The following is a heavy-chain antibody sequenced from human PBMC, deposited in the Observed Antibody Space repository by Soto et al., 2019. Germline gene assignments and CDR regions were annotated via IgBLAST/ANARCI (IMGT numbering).Heavy chain of an antibody. D-gene: IGHD2-15*01. CDR2: ISDGGST. CDR3: ARVLEVAGGFDP. Sequence: PAGTLSLTCDVSGGSIFTYYRNWIRQSPGKGLEWIGYISDGGSTNYNPSLKSRVTISVDTSKKQVSLKLSSVTAADTAVYYCARVLEVAGGFDPWGQGTLVTVSS. CDR1: GGSIFTYY. J-gene: IGHJ5*02. V-gene: IGHV4-59*01.